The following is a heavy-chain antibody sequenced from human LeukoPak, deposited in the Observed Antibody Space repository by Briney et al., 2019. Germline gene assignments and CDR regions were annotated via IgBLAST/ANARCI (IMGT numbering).Heavy chain of an antibody. J-gene: IGHJ5*02. V-gene: IGHV3-21*04. CDR1: GFTFSSYS. D-gene: IGHD2-2*01. CDR2: ISSTSSYI. CDR3: ARDGGSWDPAARNNWFDP. Sequence: GGSLRLSCAASGFTFSSYSMNWVRQAPGKGLEWVSSISSTSSYIYYADSLKGRFTISRDNAKNSLYLQMNSLSAEDTAVYYCARDGGSWDPAARNNWFDPWGQGTLVTVSS.